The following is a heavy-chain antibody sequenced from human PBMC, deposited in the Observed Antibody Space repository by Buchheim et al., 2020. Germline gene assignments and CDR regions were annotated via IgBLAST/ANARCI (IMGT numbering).Heavy chain of an antibody. CDR3: ARLEPIGYFDY. V-gene: IGHV4-38-2*01. CDR1: GYSIISNYY. Sequence: QVQLQESGPGLVKPSETLSLTCAVSGYSIISNYYWGWIRQPPGKGLEWIGSIYHSGSTSYNPSLNSRVTISVDTSKNHLSLKRTSVTAADTAVYYCARLEPIGYFDYWGQGTL. CDR2: IYHSGST. D-gene: IGHD2/OR15-2a*01. J-gene: IGHJ4*02.